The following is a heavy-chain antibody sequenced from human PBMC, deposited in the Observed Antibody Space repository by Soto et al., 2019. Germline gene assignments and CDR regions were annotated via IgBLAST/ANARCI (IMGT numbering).Heavy chain of an antibody. Sequence: GGSLRLSCAASGFTFDDYAMHWVRQAPGKGLEWVSGISWNSGSIGYADSVKGRFTISRDNAKNSLYLQMNSLRAEDTALYYCAKDIGEGVVAEDYYYYGMDVWGQGTTVTVSS. D-gene: IGHD2-15*01. CDR3: AKDIGEGVVAEDYYYYGMDV. CDR1: GFTFDDYA. J-gene: IGHJ6*02. V-gene: IGHV3-9*01. CDR2: ISWNSGSI.